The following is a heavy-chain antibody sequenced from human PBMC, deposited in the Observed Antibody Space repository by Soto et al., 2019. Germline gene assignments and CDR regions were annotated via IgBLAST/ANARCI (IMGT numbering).Heavy chain of an antibody. CDR1: GGSISSGGYP. D-gene: IGHD3-10*01. J-gene: IGHJ4*02. V-gene: IGHV4-30-2*01. CDR2: IYHSGST. CDR3: ARAIGWFGELLGGYYFDY. Sequence: QLQLQESGSGLVKPSQTLSLTCAVSGGSISSGGYPWSWIRQPPGKGLEWIGYIYHSGSTYYNPSLKRRVTISVDRSKNQFSLKLSSVTAADTAVYYCARAIGWFGELLGGYYFDYWGQGTLVTVSS.